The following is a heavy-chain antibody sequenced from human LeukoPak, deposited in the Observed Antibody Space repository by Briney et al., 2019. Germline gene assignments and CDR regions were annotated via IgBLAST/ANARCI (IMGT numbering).Heavy chain of an antibody. D-gene: IGHD2-15*01. Sequence: GGSLRLSCAASGFTFSSYWMHWVRQAPGKGLVWVSRINSDGSSTSYADSVKGRFTISRDNAKNTLYLQMNSLRAEDTAVYYCATAGGYCSGGSCYSWGYWGQGTLVTVSS. CDR2: INSDGSST. CDR3: ATAGGYCSGGSCYSWGY. V-gene: IGHV3-74*01. CDR1: GFTFSSYW. J-gene: IGHJ4*02.